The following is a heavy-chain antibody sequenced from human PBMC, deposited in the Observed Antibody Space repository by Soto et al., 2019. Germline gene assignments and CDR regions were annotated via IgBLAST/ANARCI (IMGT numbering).Heavy chain of an antibody. CDR2: INANSGDT. V-gene: IGHV1-2*06. Sequence: QVQLEQSGAEVKEPGASVRVSCKLSGDTFTRYYIHWVRQAPGQGLEWMGRINANSGDTKYAQSFQGRVTMTRDTSINTVHMELSRLRSDDTAVYYCARGGGSSFFDYWGQGILVTVSS. J-gene: IGHJ4*02. CDR1: GDTFTRYY. D-gene: IGHD2-2*01. CDR3: ARGGGSSFFDY.